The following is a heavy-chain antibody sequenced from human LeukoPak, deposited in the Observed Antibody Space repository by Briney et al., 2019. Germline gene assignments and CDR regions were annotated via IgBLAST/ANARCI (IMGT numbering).Heavy chain of an antibody. CDR2: LTPLAGTP. Sequence: SVKVSCKASGDTFGTFSFNWVRQAPSEGLEWLGGLTPLAGTPNYAQKFQGRLTISADKSTSTVYMELSRLTSEDTAVYFCAKFWSGYYTDWGQGTLVSVSS. CDR3: AKFWSGYYTD. J-gene: IGHJ4*02. D-gene: IGHD3-3*01. V-gene: IGHV1-69*06. CDR1: GDTFGTFS.